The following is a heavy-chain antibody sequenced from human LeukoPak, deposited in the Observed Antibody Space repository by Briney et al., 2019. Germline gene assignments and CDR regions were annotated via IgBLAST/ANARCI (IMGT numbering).Heavy chain of an antibody. D-gene: IGHD6-13*01. Sequence: GGSLRLSCAASGFTFSSYEMNWVRQAPGKGLEWVSYISSSGSTIYYADSVKGRFTISRDNAKNSLYLQMNSLRAEDTAVYYCARDQGGSSSWSYYYGMDVWGQGTTVTVSS. CDR3: ARDQGGSSSWSYYYGMDV. CDR2: ISSSGSTI. V-gene: IGHV3-48*03. J-gene: IGHJ6*02. CDR1: GFTFSSYE.